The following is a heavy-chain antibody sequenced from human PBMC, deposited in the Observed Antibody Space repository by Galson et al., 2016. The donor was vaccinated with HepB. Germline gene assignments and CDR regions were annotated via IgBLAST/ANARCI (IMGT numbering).Heavy chain of an antibody. D-gene: IGHD5-24*01. CDR2: IDWEDDK. CDR1: GFSLSTSGMC. J-gene: IGHJ4*02. Sequence: PALVKPTQTLTLTCTFSGFSLSTSGMCVSWIRQPPGKALEWLAFIDWEDDKYYNISLRTRLTISKDTSKNQVVLTMTDMAPGDTARYYCARINRHGYNNYYFDYWGQG. V-gene: IGHV2-70*01. CDR3: ARINRHGYNNYYFDY.